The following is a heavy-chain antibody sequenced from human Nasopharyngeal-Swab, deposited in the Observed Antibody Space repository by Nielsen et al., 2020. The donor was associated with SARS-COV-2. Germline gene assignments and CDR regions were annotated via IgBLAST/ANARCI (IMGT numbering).Heavy chain of an antibody. D-gene: IGHD3-10*01. J-gene: IGHJ6*02. CDR2: VSYDGRNK. V-gene: IGHV3-30*18. CDR3: AKSLRGVSLSFGYYYGLDV. Sequence: VRQAPGKGLEWVAVVSYDGRNKSYADSVKGRFTVSRDNSKNTMYLQMSSLRAEDTAIYYCAKSLRGVSLSFGYYYGLDVWGQGTTVTVSS.